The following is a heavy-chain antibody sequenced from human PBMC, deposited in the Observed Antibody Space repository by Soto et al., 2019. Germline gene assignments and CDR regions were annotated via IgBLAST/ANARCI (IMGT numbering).Heavy chain of an antibody. J-gene: IGHJ3*02. CDR3: AHGQDCSGGSFYPDAFDI. CDR2: IYWNDDK. Sequence: ESGPTLVNPTQTLTLTCTFSGFSLSTSGVGVGWIRQPPGKAREWLALIYWNDDKRYSPSLKSRLTIDKDTSKNQVVLTMTNMDPVDTATYYCAHGQDCSGGSFYPDAFDIWGQGTMVTVS. CDR1: GFSLSTSGVG. V-gene: IGHV2-5*01. D-gene: IGHD2-15*01.